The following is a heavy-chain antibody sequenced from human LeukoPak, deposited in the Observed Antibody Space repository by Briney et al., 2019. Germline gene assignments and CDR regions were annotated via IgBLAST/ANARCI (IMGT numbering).Heavy chain of an antibody. D-gene: IGHD3-10*01. CDR1: GFSFNDYI. J-gene: IGHJ4*02. Sequence: GGSLRLSCQASGFSFNDYIMSWVRQAPGKGPEWIAFIRSSHHGATREYAASVKGRFIISRDDSKNIAYLQMDSLKTEDTGVYFCTRDRGGRWFGELLGFDNWGQGTLLTVSS. V-gene: IGHV3-49*04. CDR3: TRDRGGRWFGELLGFDN. CDR2: IRSSHHGATR.